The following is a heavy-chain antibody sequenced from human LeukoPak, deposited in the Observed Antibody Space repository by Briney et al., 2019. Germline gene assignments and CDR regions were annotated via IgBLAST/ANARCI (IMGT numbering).Heavy chain of an antibody. CDR2: ISWDSSNA. Sequence: GRSLRLSCVGSGFSLDDYAMHWVRQVPGKGLEWVSSISWDSSNAAYADSVKGRFTISRDNAKNSLYLQMNSLRPEDTAFYYCIKDMGFDLLKDAFHSWGQGTLVTVSS. CDR1: GFSLDDYA. V-gene: IGHV3-9*01. J-gene: IGHJ3*02. D-gene: IGHD3-9*01. CDR3: IKDMGFDLLKDAFHS.